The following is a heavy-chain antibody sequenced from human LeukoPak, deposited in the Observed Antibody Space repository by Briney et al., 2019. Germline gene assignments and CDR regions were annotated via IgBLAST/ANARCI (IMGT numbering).Heavy chain of an antibody. CDR3: ARSLRVRGVPDYMDV. CDR1: GFTVSRNY. Sequence: GGSLRLSCAATGFTVSRNYMSWVRQAPGKGLEWVSVIYSDGSTYHSDSVKGRFTISRDNSKNTLYLQMNSLRADDTAVYYCARSLRVRGVPDYMDVWGKGTTVTISS. CDR2: IYSDGST. D-gene: IGHD3-10*01. V-gene: IGHV3-53*01. J-gene: IGHJ6*03.